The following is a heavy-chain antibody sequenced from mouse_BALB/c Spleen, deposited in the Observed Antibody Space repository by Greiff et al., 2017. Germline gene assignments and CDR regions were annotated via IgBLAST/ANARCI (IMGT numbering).Heavy chain of an antibody. CDR1: GFTFTDYY. CDR3: ARDGYSDYFDY. J-gene: IGHJ2*01. CDR2: IRNKANGYTT. Sequence: DVKLVESGGGLVQPGGSLRLSCATSGFTFTDYYMSWVRQPPGKALEWLGFIRNKANGYTTEYSASVKGRFTISRDNSQSILYLQMNTLRAEDSATYYCARDGYSDYFDYWGQGTTLTVSS. D-gene: IGHD2-3*01. V-gene: IGHV7-3*02.